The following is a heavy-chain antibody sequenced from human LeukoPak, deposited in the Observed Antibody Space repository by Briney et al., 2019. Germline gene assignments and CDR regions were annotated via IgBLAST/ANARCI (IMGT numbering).Heavy chain of an antibody. D-gene: IGHD6-19*01. CDR1: GFTFSSYG. J-gene: IGHJ4*02. CDR2: IRYDGIHE. CDR3: ARFYFPEEHDRAWYEAH. Sequence: PGGSLRLSCESSGFTFSSYGFHWVRQAPGKGLEWVAFIRYDGIHEFYADSVKGRFTISRDNAKNSLYLQMNSLRAKDTAVYYCARFYFPEEHDRAWYEAHWGQGTLVTVSS. V-gene: IGHV3-30*02.